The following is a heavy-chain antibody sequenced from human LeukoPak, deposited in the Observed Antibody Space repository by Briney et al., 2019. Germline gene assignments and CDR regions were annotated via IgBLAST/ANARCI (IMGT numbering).Heavy chain of an antibody. Sequence: PSETLSLTCAVYGGSFSGYYWSWIRQPPGKGLEWIGEINHSGSTYYNPSLKSRVIISVDTSKNQFSLKLSSVTAADTAVYYCARPGSSGWYTGNWFDPWGQGTLVTVSS. CDR3: ARPGSSGWYTGNWFDP. CDR2: INHSGST. CDR1: GGSFSGYY. J-gene: IGHJ5*02. D-gene: IGHD6-19*01. V-gene: IGHV4-34*01.